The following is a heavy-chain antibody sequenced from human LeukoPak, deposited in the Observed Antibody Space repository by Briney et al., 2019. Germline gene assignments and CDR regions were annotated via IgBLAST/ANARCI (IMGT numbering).Heavy chain of an antibody. CDR3: ARFPKAMVYYYYGMDV. D-gene: IGHD5-18*01. CDR1: GYTFTSYG. Sequence: ASVTVSCKASGYTFTSYGISWVRQAPGQGLEWMGWISAYNGNTNYAQKLQGRVTMTTDTSTSTAYMELRSLRSDDTAVYYCARFPKAMVYYYYGMDVWGQGTTVTVS. V-gene: IGHV1-18*01. J-gene: IGHJ6*02. CDR2: ISAYNGNT.